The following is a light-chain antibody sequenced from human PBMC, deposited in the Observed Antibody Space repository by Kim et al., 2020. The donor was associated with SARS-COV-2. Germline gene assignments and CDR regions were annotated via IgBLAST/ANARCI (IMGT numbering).Light chain of an antibody. J-gene: IGKJ2*01. CDR3: QQYHDYLYT. V-gene: IGKV1-5*03. CDR1: QSISTW. CDR2: KTS. Sequence: ASVGDRVNITCRASQSISTWLAWYQQKPGKVPKLLIYKTSTLETAVPSRFSGSKSGTEFTLTINNLQPDDFATYYCQQYHDYLYTFGQGTKLEI.